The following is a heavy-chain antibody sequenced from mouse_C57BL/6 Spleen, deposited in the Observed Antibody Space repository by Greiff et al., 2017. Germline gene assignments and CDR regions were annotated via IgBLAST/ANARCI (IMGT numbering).Heavy chain of an antibody. D-gene: IGHD4-1*01. J-gene: IGHJ3*01. V-gene: IGHV1-4*01. CDR3: ARVDWDGFAY. CDR2: INPSSGYT. Sequence: VQLVESGAELARPGASVKMSCKASGYTFTSYTMHWVKQRPGQGLEWIGYINPSSGYTKYNQKFKDKATLTADKSSSTAYMQLSSLTSEDSAVYYCARVDWDGFAYWGQGTLVTVSA. CDR1: GYTFTSYT.